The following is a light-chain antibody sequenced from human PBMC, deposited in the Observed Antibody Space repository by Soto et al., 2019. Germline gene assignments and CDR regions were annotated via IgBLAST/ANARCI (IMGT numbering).Light chain of an antibody. CDR3: AAWDDSLNGVV. J-gene: IGLJ2*01. CDR2: FDD. CDR1: SSNIGNNS. Sequence: QSVLTQPPSVSDAPRQRVTISCSGSSSNIGNNSVNWYQHLPGKTPKLLIYFDDLLPSGVSDRFSASKSGTSASLAISGLQSEDEADYYCAAWDDSLNGVVFGGGTKVTVL. V-gene: IGLV1-36*01.